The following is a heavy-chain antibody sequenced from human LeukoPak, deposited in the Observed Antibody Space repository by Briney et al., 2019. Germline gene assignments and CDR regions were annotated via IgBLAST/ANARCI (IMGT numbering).Heavy chain of an antibody. CDR1: GGSFSGYY. CDR3: ARALGYCSGGSCTRGYNWFDP. CDR2: IYYGGST. D-gene: IGHD2-15*01. Sequence: SETLSLTCAVYGGSFSGYYWGWIRQPPGKGLEWIGSIYYGGSTYYNPSLKSRVTISVDTSMNQFSLKLSFVTTADTAVYYCARALGYCSGGSCTRGYNWFDPWGQGTLVTVPS. J-gene: IGHJ5*02. V-gene: IGHV4-39*01.